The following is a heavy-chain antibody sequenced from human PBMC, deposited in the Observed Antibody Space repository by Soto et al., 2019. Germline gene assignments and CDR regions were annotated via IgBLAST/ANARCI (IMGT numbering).Heavy chain of an antibody. CDR3: AREYYGSGI. Sequence: EVQLVESGGALIRPGGSLRISCAASGFTFSAYWMFWVRQAPGKGLVWLSRINSDGTITDYADSVRGRFTISRDNAENTLYLQLNSLRADDTAVYYCAREYYGSGIWGQGTLVTVSS. V-gene: IGHV3-74*01. J-gene: IGHJ4*02. D-gene: IGHD3-10*01. CDR2: INSDGTIT. CDR1: GFTFSAYW.